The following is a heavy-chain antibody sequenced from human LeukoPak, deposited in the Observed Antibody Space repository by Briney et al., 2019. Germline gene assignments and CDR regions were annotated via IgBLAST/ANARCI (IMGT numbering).Heavy chain of an antibody. V-gene: IGHV3-20*04. J-gene: IGHJ4*02. CDR3: AKDRVDGSGSQFDS. D-gene: IGHD3-10*01. Sequence: GGSLRLSCTASGFSFDDYGMSWIRQAPGRGLEWVSGINWNGGAIGYADSVKGRFTISRDNAMDTLYLQMNSLRADDTAVYYCAKDRVDGSGSQFDSWGQGSLVIVSS. CDR1: GFSFDDYG. CDR2: INWNGGAI.